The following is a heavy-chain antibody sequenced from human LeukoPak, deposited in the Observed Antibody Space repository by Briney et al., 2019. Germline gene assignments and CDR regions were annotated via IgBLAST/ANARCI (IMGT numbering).Heavy chain of an antibody. J-gene: IGHJ4*02. CDR2: IIPILGIA. V-gene: IGHV1-69*04. D-gene: IGHD2-15*01. Sequence: SVKVSCKASGGTFSSYAISWVRQAPGQGLEWMGRIIPILGIANYAQKFQGRVTITADKSTSTAYMELSNLRSEDTAVYYCARGYCSGGSCFPLGYWGQGTLVTVSS. CDR1: GGTFSSYA. CDR3: ARGYCSGGSCFPLGY.